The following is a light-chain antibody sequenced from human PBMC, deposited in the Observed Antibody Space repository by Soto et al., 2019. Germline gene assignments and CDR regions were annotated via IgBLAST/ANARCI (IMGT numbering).Light chain of an antibody. J-gene: IGLJ2*01. CDR3: QSYDFSLSGLI. CDR1: SSNLGAGYD. Sequence: QSVLTQPPSVSGAPGQRVSISCTGSSSNLGAGYDVHWYQHLPGAAPKLLIYGNTDRPSGVPDRFSGSKSGTSASLAITGLQAEDEADYYCQSYDFSLSGLIFGGGTKVTVL. V-gene: IGLV1-40*01. CDR2: GNT.